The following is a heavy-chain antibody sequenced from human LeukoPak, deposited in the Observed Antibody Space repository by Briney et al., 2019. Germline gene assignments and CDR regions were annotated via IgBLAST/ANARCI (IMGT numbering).Heavy chain of an antibody. V-gene: IGHV3-21*01. Sequence: PGGSLRLSCAASGFTFSSYSMNWVRQAPGKGLEWVSSISSSSSYIYYADLVKGRFTISRDNAKNSLYLQMNSLRAEDTAVYYCARYYDFWSGYFVMDVWGKGTTVTVSS. CDR2: ISSSSSYI. CDR1: GFTFSSYS. CDR3: ARYYDFWSGYFVMDV. J-gene: IGHJ6*03. D-gene: IGHD3-3*01.